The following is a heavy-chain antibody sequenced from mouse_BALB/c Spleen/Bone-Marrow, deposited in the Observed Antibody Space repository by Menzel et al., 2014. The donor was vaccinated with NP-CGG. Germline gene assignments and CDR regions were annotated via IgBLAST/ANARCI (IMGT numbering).Heavy chain of an antibody. CDR1: GYTFTDYA. V-gene: IGHV1S137*01. Sequence: QVQLQQSGAELVRPGVSVKISCKGSGYTFTDYAVHWVKQSHAESLEWIGVISTYYGDATYNQKFKGKATMTVDKSSSTAYMELARLTSEDSVIYYCARDLDYWGQGTTLTVSS. CDR2: ISTYYGDA. J-gene: IGHJ2*01. CDR3: ARDLDY.